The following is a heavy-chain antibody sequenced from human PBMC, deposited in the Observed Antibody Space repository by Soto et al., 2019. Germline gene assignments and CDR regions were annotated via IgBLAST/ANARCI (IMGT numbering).Heavy chain of an antibody. CDR2: INQSGST. CDR1: GGSFSGYY. V-gene: IGHV4-34*01. Sequence: QVQLQQWGAGLLKPSETLSLTCAVYGGSFSGYYWSWIRQPPGKGLEWIGEINQSGSTNYNPSLKSRVTISVDTSKNPFSLTLSSVTAADTAVYYCARTYSSSWSPFDYWGQGTLVTVSS. CDR3: ARTYSSSWSPFDY. J-gene: IGHJ4*02. D-gene: IGHD6-13*01.